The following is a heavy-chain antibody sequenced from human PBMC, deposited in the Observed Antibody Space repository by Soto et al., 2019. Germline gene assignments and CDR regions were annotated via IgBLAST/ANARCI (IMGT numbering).Heavy chain of an antibody. Sequence: SVKVSCKASGGTFSTFGISWVRQAPGQGLEWMGRIIPFFGTARYSQKFEDRITITADESTNTVYMDLRSLTSEDTAIYYCAKSAPMDAGDKYYYDFWGQGALVTVSS. D-gene: IGHD4-17*01. V-gene: IGHV1-69*13. CDR2: IIPFFGTA. CDR3: AKSAPMDAGDKYYYDF. CDR1: GGTFSTFG. J-gene: IGHJ4*02.